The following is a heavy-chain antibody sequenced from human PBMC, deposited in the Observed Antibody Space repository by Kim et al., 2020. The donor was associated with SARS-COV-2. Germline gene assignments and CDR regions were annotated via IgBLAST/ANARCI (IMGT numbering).Heavy chain of an antibody. Sequence: GGSLRLSCAASGFTVSSNYMSWVRQAPGKGLEWDSVIYSGGSTYYADSLKSRFTISRDHSKNTLYLQINSLRAEDAAEVYLAGIAMSGSDYYSGMDYCG. J-gene: IGHJ6*02. V-gene: IGHV3-53*01. CDR3: AGIAMSGSDYYSGMDY. CDR2: IYSGGST. CDR1: GFTVSSNY. D-gene: IGHD6-19*01.